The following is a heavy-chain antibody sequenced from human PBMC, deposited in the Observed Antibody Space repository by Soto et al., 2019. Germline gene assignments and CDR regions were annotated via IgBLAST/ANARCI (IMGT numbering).Heavy chain of an antibody. J-gene: IGHJ4*02. CDR3: ARAQAVRSPFDY. V-gene: IGHV3-30-3*01. D-gene: IGHD4-17*01. CDR1: GFTFSSYA. CDR2: ISYDGSNK. Sequence: GGSLRLSCAASGFTFSSYAMHLVRQAQGKGLEGVAVISYDGSNKYYADSVEGRFTISRDNSKNTLYLQMNSLRAEDTSVYYFARAQAVRSPFDYWGQGTLVTVS.